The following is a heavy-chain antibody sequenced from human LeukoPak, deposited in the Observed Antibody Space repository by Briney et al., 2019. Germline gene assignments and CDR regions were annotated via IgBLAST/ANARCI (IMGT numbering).Heavy chain of an antibody. CDR2: ISSSSSTI. D-gene: IGHD3-9*01. CDR1: GFTFSSYS. J-gene: IGHJ4*02. CDR3: ARSNDILTGYAFDY. Sequence: PGGSLRLSCAASGFTFSSYSMNWVRQAPGKGLEWVSYISSSSSTIYYADSVKGRFTISRDNAKNSLYLQMNSLRAEDTAVYYCARSNDILTGYAFDYWGQGTLVTVSS. V-gene: IGHV3-48*01.